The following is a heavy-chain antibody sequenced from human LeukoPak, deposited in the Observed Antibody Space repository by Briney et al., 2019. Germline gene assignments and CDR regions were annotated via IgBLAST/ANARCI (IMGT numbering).Heavy chain of an antibody. J-gene: IGHJ6*03. D-gene: IGHD6-13*01. CDR2: ISWDVGST. V-gene: IGHV3-43*01. CDR3: AKDWHGYSSSWYVQHYYMDV. Sequence: GGSLRLSCAASGFTFDDYTMHSVRQAPGKGLEWVSLISWDVGSTYYADSVKGRFTISRDNSKNSMYLQMNSLRTEDTALYYCAKDWHGYSSSWYVQHYYMDVWGKGTTVTVSS. CDR1: GFTFDDYT.